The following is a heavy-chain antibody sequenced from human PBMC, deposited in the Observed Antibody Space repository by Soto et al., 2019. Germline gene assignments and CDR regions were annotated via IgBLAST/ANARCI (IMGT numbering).Heavy chain of an antibody. V-gene: IGHV3-48*01. Sequence: EVQLEESGGELVQQGGSLRLSCAVSGFSLNVYSMNWVRHAPGKGLEWISYISDRYNIIYYADSVKGRFTISVVTAKSSLYLQMKSLTAEDTGVYYCVRDDKYAFDIWGQGTMFTVSS. CDR3: VRDDKYAFDI. CDR1: GFSLNVYS. J-gene: IGHJ3*02. CDR2: ISDRYNII. D-gene: IGHD3-22*01.